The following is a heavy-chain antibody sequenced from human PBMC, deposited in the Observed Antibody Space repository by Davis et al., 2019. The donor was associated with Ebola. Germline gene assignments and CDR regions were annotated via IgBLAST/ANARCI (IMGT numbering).Heavy chain of an antibody. CDR2: ISGYNGNT. Sequence: ASVKVSCKASGYTFTSFGMSWVRQAPGQGLEWMGWISGYNGNTKYAQKVQDRVTMTTDTSTSTAYMELRSLRSDDTAVYYCARAITMIVAGWFDPWGQGTLVTVSS. CDR3: ARAITMIVAGWFDP. CDR1: GYTFTSFG. V-gene: IGHV1-18*04. J-gene: IGHJ5*02. D-gene: IGHD3-22*01.